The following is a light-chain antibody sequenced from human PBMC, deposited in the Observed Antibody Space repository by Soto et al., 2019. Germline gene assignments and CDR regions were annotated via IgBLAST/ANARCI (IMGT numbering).Light chain of an antibody. CDR3: AAWDDSLSGYV. J-gene: IGLJ1*01. CDR2: SIN. CDR1: SSYIGKNS. Sequence: QSVLTQPPSTSGTPGQRVTISCSGSSSYIGKNSLFWYQQLPGTAPKLLIYSINQRLSGVPDRFSGSKSGTSASLAISGPRSEDEAVYYCAAWDDSLSGYVFGTGTKLTVL. V-gene: IGLV1-47*02.